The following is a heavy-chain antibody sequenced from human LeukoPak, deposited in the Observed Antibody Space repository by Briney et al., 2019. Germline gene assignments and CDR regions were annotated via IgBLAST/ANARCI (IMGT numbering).Heavy chain of an antibody. CDR2: IRAGGGTT. D-gene: IGHD6-19*01. CDR1: EFTFSSYT. J-gene: IGHJ4*02. V-gene: IGHV3-23*01. Sequence: GGSLRLSCAASEFTFSSYTMSWVRQAPGKGLEWVSAIRAGGGTTYYADSVQGRFTISRDNSKNTMYLQMNSLRTEDTAVYYCAREMYTSGWYGPGVYFMDYWGQGTLVTVSS. CDR3: AREMYTSGWYGPGVYFMDY.